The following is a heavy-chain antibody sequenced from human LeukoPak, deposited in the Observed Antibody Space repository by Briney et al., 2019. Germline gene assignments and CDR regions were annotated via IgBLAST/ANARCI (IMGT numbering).Heavy chain of an antibody. Sequence: GGSLRLSCAASGFTFDDYAMHWVRQAPGKGLEWVSGISWNSGSIGYADSVKGRFTISRDNAKNSLYLQMNSLRAEDTALYYCAKDIQDTYYYYGMDVWGQGTTVTVSS. CDR1: GFTFDDYA. V-gene: IGHV3-9*01. CDR3: AKDIQDTYYYYGMDV. D-gene: IGHD1-1*01. J-gene: IGHJ6*02. CDR2: ISWNSGSI.